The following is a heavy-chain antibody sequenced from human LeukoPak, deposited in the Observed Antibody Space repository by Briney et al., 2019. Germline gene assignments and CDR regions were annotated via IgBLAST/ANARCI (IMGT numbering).Heavy chain of an antibody. V-gene: IGHV1-18*01. Sequence: ASVKVSCKASGYTFTSYGISWVRQAPGQGLEWMGWISAYNGNTNYAQKLQGRVTMTTDTSTSTAYMELRSLRSDDTAVYYCARGDRWLVSYYYYYMDVWGKGTTVTVSS. J-gene: IGHJ6*03. CDR1: GYTFTSYG. CDR2: ISAYNGNT. D-gene: IGHD6-19*01. CDR3: ARGDRWLVSYYYYYMDV.